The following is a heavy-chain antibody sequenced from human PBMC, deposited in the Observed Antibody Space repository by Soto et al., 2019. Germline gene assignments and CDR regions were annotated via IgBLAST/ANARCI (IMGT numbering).Heavy chain of an antibody. V-gene: IGHV4-31*03. CDR1: GGSISSGGYY. CDR3: ARDQSDSSGYFDY. Sequence: SETLSLTCTVSGGSISSGGYYWSWIRQHPGKGLEWIGYIYYSGSTYYNPSLKSRVTISVDTSKNQFSLKLSSVTAADTAVYYCARDQSDSSGYFDYWGQGTLVTVSS. J-gene: IGHJ4*02. D-gene: IGHD3-22*01. CDR2: IYYSGST.